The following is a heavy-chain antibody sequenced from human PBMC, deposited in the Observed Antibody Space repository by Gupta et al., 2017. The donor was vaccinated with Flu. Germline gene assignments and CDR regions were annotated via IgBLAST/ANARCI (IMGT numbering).Heavy chain of an antibody. CDR3: AKDISSQTALYYMDV. V-gene: IGHV3-9*01. CDR2: ISWNSGSI. Sequence: EVQLVESGGGLVQPGRSLRLSCATSGFTFDDYAMHWVRQAPGKGLEWVSGISWNSGSIGYADSVKGRFTISRDNAKNSLYLQMNSLRAEDTALYYCAKDISSQTALYYMDVWGKGTTVTVSS. D-gene: IGHD6-13*01. CDR1: GFTFDDYA. J-gene: IGHJ6*03.